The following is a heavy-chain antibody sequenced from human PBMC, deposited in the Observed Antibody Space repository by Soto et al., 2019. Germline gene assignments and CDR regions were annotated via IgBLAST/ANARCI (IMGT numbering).Heavy chain of an antibody. CDR1: GGTFSSYA. Sequence: SVKVSCKASGGTFSSYAISWVRQAPGQGLEWMGGIIPIFGTANYAQKFQGRVTITADESTSTAYMELSSLRSEDTAVYYCARDTTVTTPSRDYYYYGMDVWGQGTTVTVSS. J-gene: IGHJ6*02. CDR3: ARDTTVTTPSRDYYYYGMDV. D-gene: IGHD4-17*01. CDR2: IIPIFGTA. V-gene: IGHV1-69*13.